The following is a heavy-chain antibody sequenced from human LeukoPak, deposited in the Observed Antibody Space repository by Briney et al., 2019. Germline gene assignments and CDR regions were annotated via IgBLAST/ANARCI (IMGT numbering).Heavy chain of an antibody. Sequence: GRSLRLSCVTSGFTFSNYAMHWVRQAPGKGLEWVAVISYDGVNEYYADSLKGRFTISRDSSGNTLYLQMNSLRIDDTAVYYCVKASSGSYWGGYFDYWGQGALVTVSS. CDR1: GFTFSNYA. J-gene: IGHJ4*02. CDR2: ISYDGVNE. D-gene: IGHD1-26*01. CDR3: VKASSGSYWGGYFDY. V-gene: IGHV3-30*18.